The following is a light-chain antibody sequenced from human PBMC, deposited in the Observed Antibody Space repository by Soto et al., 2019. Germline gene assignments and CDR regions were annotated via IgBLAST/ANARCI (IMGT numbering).Light chain of an antibody. V-gene: IGLV2-14*01. CDR2: EVS. J-gene: IGLJ1*01. Sequence: QSALTQPASVSGSPGQSITIYCTGTSSDIGGYNYVSWYQHHPGKAPRLMIYEVSNRPSGVSNRFSGSKSGNTASLTISGLQAEDEADYYCTSYTSSSTNYVFGTGTKLTVL. CDR1: SSDIGGYNY. CDR3: TSYTSSSTNYV.